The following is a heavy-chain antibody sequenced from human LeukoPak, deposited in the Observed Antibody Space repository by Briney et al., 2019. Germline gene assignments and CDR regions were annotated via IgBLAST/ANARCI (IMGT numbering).Heavy chain of an antibody. V-gene: IGHV3-21*01. J-gene: IGHJ4*02. CDR1: WFTLRKYS. CDR2: ISSSSSYI. CDR3: ARGDYY. Sequence: GALRPSCAGSWFTLRKYSMERVRQAPGKGLEWVSSISSSSSYIYYADSVKGRFTISRDNAKNSLYLQMNSLRAEDTTVYYCARGDYYWGQGTLVTVSS.